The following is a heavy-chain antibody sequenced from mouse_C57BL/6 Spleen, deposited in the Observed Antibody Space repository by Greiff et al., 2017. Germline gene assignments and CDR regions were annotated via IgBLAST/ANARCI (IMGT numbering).Heavy chain of an antibody. D-gene: IGHD2-5*01. CDR3: ARGYSNYASWFAY. V-gene: IGHV1-59*01. Sequence: QVQLQRPGAELVRPGTSVKLSCKASGYTFTSYWMHWVKQRPGQGLEWIGVIDPSDSYTNYNQKFKGKATLTVDTSSSTAYMQLSSLTSEDSAVYYCARGYSNYASWFAYWGQGTLVTVSA. CDR1: GYTFTSYW. J-gene: IGHJ3*01. CDR2: IDPSDSYT.